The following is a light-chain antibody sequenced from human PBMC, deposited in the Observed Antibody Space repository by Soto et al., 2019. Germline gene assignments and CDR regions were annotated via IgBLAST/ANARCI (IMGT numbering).Light chain of an antibody. Sequence: EIVLTQSPGTLSLSPGERATLSCRASQSVSSSYLAWYQQKPGQAPRLLIYGASSRATGIPDRFSGSGSGTDLPLTISTLAPDDCAVYYCQHYGSSPLTFGGGTKVEIK. CDR3: QHYGSSPLT. J-gene: IGKJ4*01. CDR1: QSVSSSY. CDR2: GAS. V-gene: IGKV3-20*01.